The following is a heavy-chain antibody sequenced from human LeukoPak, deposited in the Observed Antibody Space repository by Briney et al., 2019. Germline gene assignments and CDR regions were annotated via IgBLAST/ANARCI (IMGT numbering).Heavy chain of an antibody. CDR1: GFTFSSYA. Sequence: GGSLRLSCAASGFTFSSYAMSWVRQAPGKGLEWVSAISDSGGSTYYADSVKGRFTIPRDNSKNTLYLQMNRLRAEDTAVYYCAKGYSDWLSDFDYWGQGTLVTVSS. J-gene: IGHJ4*02. CDR2: ISDSGGST. V-gene: IGHV3-23*01. CDR3: AKGYSDWLSDFDY. D-gene: IGHD3-9*01.